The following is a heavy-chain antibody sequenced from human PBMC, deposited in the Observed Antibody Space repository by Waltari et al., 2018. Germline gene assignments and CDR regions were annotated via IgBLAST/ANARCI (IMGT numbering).Heavy chain of an antibody. V-gene: IGHV4-31*03. CDR1: GASINSGHFS. Sequence: QVQLQESGPGVMKPSQPLSLTCTVSGASINSGHFSWRWFRQRHGTGLEWIGYISIRGTSYYNQSLVSRLAISLDTSKNQLSLKLTSMTAADTAVYYCARAASDDPQNVPQGWVWYYYMDVWGKGTTVTVSS. CDR3: ARAASDDPQNVPQGWVWYYYMDV. J-gene: IGHJ6*03. D-gene: IGHD1-1*01. CDR2: ISIRGTS.